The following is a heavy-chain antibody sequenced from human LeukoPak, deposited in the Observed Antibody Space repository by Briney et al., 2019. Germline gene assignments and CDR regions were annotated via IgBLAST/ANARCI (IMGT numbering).Heavy chain of an antibody. D-gene: IGHD3-9*01. Sequence: PSETLSLTCAVYGGSFSGYYWSWIRQPPGKGLEWIGEINHSGSTNYNPSLKSRVTISVDTSKNQFSLKPSSVTAADTAVYYCARGLGYFDWLSPARWFDPWGQGTLVTVSS. CDR3: ARGLGYFDWLSPARWFDP. CDR1: GGSFSGYY. V-gene: IGHV4-34*01. J-gene: IGHJ5*02. CDR2: INHSGST.